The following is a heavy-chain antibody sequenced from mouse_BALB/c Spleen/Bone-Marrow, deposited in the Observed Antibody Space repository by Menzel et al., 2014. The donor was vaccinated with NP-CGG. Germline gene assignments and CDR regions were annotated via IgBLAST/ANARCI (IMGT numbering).Heavy chain of an antibody. J-gene: IGHJ2*01. CDR2: IYPGSGNT. Sequence: VQLQQSGTELVRPGTSVKISCKASGYVFTNYWLGWVKQRPGHGLEWIGDIYPGSGNTYYNEKFKGKVTLTADKSSSTAYMQLSGLTSEDSAVYFCTRRRSLDYWGQGTTLTVSS. V-gene: IGHV1-63*01. CDR1: GYVFTNYW. CDR3: TRRRSLDY.